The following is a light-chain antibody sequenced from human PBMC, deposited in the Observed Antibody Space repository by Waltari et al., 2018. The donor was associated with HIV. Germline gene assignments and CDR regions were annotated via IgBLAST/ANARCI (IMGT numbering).Light chain of an antibody. CDR1: QSINTY. Sequence: DIQMTQSPASLSASIRDRVTITCRASQSINTYLNWYQQKPGNAPNLLIHAASSLQSGFPSRFSGSGSGTDFTLTINNLQPEDFATYYCQQSYTAPWTFGQGTNVEIK. CDR2: AAS. V-gene: IGKV1-39*01. J-gene: IGKJ1*01. CDR3: QQSYTAPWT.